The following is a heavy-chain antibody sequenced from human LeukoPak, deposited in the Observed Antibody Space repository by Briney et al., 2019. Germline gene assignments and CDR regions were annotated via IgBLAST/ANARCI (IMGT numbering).Heavy chain of an antibody. J-gene: IGHJ3*02. V-gene: IGHV3-21*05. Sequence: PGGSLRLSCAASGFTFSSYWMSWVRQAPGKGLEWVSYISSSGSDKYYPDSVKGRFTISRDSAKNSLYLQMNSLRAEDTAVYYCARRTSGAFAIWGQGTKVTVSS. CDR1: GFTFSSYW. CDR3: ARRTSGAFAI. CDR2: ISSSGSDK.